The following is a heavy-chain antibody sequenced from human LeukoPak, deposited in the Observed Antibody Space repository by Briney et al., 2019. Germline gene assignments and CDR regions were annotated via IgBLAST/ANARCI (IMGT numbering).Heavy chain of an antibody. V-gene: IGHV3-15*01. CDR1: GFTLSNAW. Sequence: PGGSLRLSCAASGFTLSNAWMNWVRQAPGKGLEWVGRIKTKSDGGTTDYTAPVKGRFTISRDDSKNTLYLQMHSLKIEDTAMYYCAGDYDHFDVWGRGALVTVSS. CDR3: AGDYDHFDV. D-gene: IGHD4-17*01. J-gene: IGHJ2*01. CDR2: IKTKSDGGTT.